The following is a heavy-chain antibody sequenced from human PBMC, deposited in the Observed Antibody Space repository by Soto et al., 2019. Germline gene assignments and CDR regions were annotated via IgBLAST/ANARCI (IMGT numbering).Heavy chain of an antibody. J-gene: IGHJ2*01. CDR3: ARSYGFWSGYLFQDWYFDL. CDR1: GGSFSGYY. Sequence: SETLSLTCAVYGGSFSGYYWSWIRQPPGKGLEWIGEINHSGSTNYNPSLKSRVTISVDTSKNQFSLKLSSVTAADTAVYYCARSYGFWSGYLFQDWYFDLWGRGTLVTVSS. CDR2: INHSGST. V-gene: IGHV4-34*01. D-gene: IGHD3-3*01.